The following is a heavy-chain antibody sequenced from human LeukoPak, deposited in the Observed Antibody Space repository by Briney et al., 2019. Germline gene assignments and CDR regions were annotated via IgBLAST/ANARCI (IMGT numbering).Heavy chain of an antibody. J-gene: IGHJ6*03. CDR1: GGSISSYY. CDR3: ARTRGYCSGGSCYPTYYYYYMDV. V-gene: IGHV4-4*07. Sequence: SETLSLTCTVSGGSISSYYWSWIRQPAGKGLEWIGRIYTSGSTNYNPSLKSRVTISVDTSKNQFSLKLSSVTAADTAVYYCARTRGYCSGGSCYPTYYYYYMDVWGKGTTVTVSS. D-gene: IGHD2-15*01. CDR2: IYTSGST.